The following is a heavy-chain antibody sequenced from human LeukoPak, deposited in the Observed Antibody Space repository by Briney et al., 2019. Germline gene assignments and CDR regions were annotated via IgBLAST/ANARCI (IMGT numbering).Heavy chain of an antibody. V-gene: IGHV3-23*01. J-gene: IGHJ3*02. CDR2: ISGSGMTT. CDR3: AKDGSTWIQLWPLDI. CDR1: GFTFSNYA. D-gene: IGHD5-18*01. Sequence: GGSLRLSCAASGFTFSNYAFSWVRQAPGQGLEWVSGISGSGMTTFYADSVKGRFTISRDNSKNTLYLQMNSLRAEDTAVYYCAKDGSTWIQLWPLDIWGQGTMVTVSS.